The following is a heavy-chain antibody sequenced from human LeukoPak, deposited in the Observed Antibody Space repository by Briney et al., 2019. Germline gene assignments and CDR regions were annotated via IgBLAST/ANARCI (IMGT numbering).Heavy chain of an antibody. Sequence: PSETLSLTCTVSGGSISSYYWSWIRQPPGKGLEWIGYIYYSGSTNYNPSLKSRVTISVDTSKNQFSLKLSSVTAADTAVYYCARRVVAVAGPLFDYWGQGTLVTVSS. CDR1: GGSISSYY. V-gene: IGHV4-59*01. CDR2: IYYSGST. D-gene: IGHD6-19*01. J-gene: IGHJ4*02. CDR3: ARRVVAVAGPLFDY.